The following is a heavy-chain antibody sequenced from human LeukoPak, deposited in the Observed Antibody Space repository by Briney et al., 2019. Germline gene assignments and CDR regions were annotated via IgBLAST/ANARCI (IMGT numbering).Heavy chain of an antibody. CDR2: INPSGGST. Sequence: GASVKVSCKASGYTFTSYYMHWVRQAPGQGLEWMGIINPSGGSTSYAQKFQGRVTMTRDTSTSTVYMELSSLRSEDTAVYYCARANGLYNWNDGDWFDPWGQGTLVTVSS. V-gene: IGHV1-46*01. CDR1: GYTFTSYY. CDR3: ARANGLYNWNDGDWFDP. J-gene: IGHJ5*02. D-gene: IGHD1-20*01.